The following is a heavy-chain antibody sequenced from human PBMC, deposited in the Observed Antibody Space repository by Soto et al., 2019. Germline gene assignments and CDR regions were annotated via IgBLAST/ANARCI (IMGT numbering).Heavy chain of an antibody. Sequence: GDSLKISCQWSENSFTSYWIILVRPLPGKGLEWMGRIDPSDSYTNYSPSFQGHVTISADKSISTAYLQWSSLKASDTAMYYCARHGSDPEHIVEVTATSAFDIWGQGKRVTGS. V-gene: IGHV5-10-1*01. D-gene: IGHD2-21*02. CDR1: ENSFTSYW. CDR3: ARHGSDPEHIVEVTATSAFDI. J-gene: IGHJ3*02. CDR2: IDPSDSYT.